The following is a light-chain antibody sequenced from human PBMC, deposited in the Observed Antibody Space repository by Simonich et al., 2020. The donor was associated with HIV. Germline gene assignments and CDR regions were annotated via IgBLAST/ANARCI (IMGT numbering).Light chain of an antibody. CDR2: WAS. V-gene: IGKV4-1*01. CDR3: QQYYSTPPT. Sequence: DIVMTQSPDSLAVSLGERATINFKSSQSVLYSSNNKNYFGWYPPKPGQPHKLLSYWASTRESGVPDRFSGSGSGTDFTLTISSLQAEDVAVYYCQQYYSTPPTFGQGTKVEIK. J-gene: IGKJ1*01. CDR1: QSVLYSSNNKNY.